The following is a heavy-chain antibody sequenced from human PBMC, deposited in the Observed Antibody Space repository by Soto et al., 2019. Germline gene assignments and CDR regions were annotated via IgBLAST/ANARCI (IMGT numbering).Heavy chain of an antibody. CDR3: ARADYGSGSPNFDY. D-gene: IGHD3-10*01. J-gene: IGHJ4*02. CDR1: GGTFSSYT. Sequence: QVQLVQSGAEVKKPGSSVKVSCKASGGTFSSYTISWMRQAPGQGLEWMGRIIPILGIANYAQKFQGRVTITADKSTSTAYMELSSLRSEDTAVYYCARADYGSGSPNFDYWGQGTLVTVSS. V-gene: IGHV1-69*02. CDR2: IIPILGIA.